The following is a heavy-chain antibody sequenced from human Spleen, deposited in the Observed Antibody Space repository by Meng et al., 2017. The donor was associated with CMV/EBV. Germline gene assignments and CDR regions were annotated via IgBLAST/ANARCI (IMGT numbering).Heavy chain of an antibody. Sequence: ASVKVSCKASGYPFTDYFMHWVRQAPGQGLEWMGWINPNSGGTNYAQKFQGRVTMTRDTSISTAYMELSRLRSDDTAVYYCARVDYYFDYWGQGTLVTVSS. J-gene: IGHJ4*02. V-gene: IGHV1-2*02. CDR2: INPNSGGT. CDR3: ARVDYYFDY. CDR1: GYPFTDYF.